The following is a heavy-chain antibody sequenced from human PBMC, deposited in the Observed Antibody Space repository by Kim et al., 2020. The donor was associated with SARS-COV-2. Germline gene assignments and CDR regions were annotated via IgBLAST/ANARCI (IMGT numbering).Heavy chain of an antibody. Sequence: GGSLRLSCAASGFTFSSYSMNWVRQAPGKGLEWVSSISSSSSYIYYADSVKGRFTISRDNAKNSLYLQMNSLRAEDTAVYYCARGRVVPAAKARGLDYYYGMDVWGQGTTVTVSS. J-gene: IGHJ6*02. CDR3: ARGRVVPAAKARGLDYYYGMDV. CDR2: ISSSSSYI. CDR1: GFTFSSYS. V-gene: IGHV3-21*04. D-gene: IGHD2-2*01.